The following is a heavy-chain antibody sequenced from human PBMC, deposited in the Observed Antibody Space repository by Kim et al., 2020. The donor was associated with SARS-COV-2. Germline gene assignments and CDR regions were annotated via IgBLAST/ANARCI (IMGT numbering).Heavy chain of an antibody. CDR2: INHSGST. D-gene: IGHD6-13*01. Sequence: SETLSLTCAVYGGSFSGYYWSWIRQPPGKGLEWIGEINHSGSTNYNPSLKSRVTISVDTSKNQFSLKLSSVTAADTAVYYCARVSRTGYSSSWYFDYCG. CDR3: ARVSRTGYSSSWYFDY. J-gene: IGHJ4*01. V-gene: IGHV4-34*01. CDR1: GGSFSGYY.